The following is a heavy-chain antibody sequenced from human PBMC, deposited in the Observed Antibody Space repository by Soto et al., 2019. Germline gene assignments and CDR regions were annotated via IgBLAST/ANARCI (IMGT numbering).Heavy chain of an antibody. J-gene: IGHJ4*02. CDR2: IYTSGST. CDR1: GGSISSYY. V-gene: IGHV4-4*07. CDR3: ARSPPYYDFWSGPPLVTHYFDY. Sequence: SETLSLTCTVSGGSISSYYWSWIRQPAGKGLEWIGRIYTSGSTNYNPSLKSRVTMSVDTSKNQFSLKLSSVTAADTAVYYCARSPPYYDFWSGPPLVTHYFDYWGQGTLVTVSS. D-gene: IGHD3-3*01.